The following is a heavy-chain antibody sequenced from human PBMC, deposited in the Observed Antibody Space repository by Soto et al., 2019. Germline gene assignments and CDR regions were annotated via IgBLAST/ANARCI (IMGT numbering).Heavy chain of an antibody. CDR1: GFTFSSYE. Sequence: GSLRLSCVASGFTFSSYEMNWVRQAPGKGLEWVSYINSSGGTIYYADSVKGRFTISRDNAKNSLYLQMNSLRAEDTAVYYCARYCSGGSCYDGNMDVWGQGTTVTVSS. J-gene: IGHJ6*02. D-gene: IGHD2-15*01. CDR2: INSSGGTI. CDR3: ARYCSGGSCYDGNMDV. V-gene: IGHV3-48*03.